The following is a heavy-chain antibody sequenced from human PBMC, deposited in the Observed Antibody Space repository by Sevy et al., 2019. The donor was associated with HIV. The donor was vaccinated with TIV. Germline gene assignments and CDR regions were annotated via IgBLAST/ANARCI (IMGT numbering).Heavy chain of an antibody. V-gene: IGHV3-23*01. CDR3: AKCRATGVLLCYGMDV. CDR2: ISGSGGST. J-gene: IGHJ6*02. Sequence: GGSLRLSCAASGFTFSSYAMSWVRQAPGKGLEWVSAISGSGGSTYYADSVKGRFTISRDNSKNTLYLQMNSLRAEDTAVYYCAKCRATGVLLCYGMDVWGQGTTVTVSS. D-gene: IGHD1-26*01. CDR1: GFTFSSYA.